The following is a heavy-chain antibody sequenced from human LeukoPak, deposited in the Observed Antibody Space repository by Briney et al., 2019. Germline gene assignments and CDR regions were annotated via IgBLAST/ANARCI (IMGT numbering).Heavy chain of an antibody. Sequence: GGSLRLSCAASGFTFSGYAMNWVRQAPGKGLEWVSGISGRGGSIYYADSVTGRFTMSRDNSKNTLYLQMDSLRAEDTAVYYCAKDARVRDYDFWSGYSFFDYWGQGTLVTVSS. D-gene: IGHD3-3*01. V-gene: IGHV3-23*01. CDR1: GFTFSGYA. J-gene: IGHJ4*02. CDR3: AKDARVRDYDFWSGYSFFDY. CDR2: ISGRGGSI.